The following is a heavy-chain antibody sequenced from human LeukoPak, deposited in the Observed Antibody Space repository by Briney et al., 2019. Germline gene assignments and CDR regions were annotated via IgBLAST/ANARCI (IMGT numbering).Heavy chain of an antibody. V-gene: IGHV1-69*04. CDR1: GGTFSSYA. Sequence: GASVKVSCKASGGTFSSYAISWVRQAPGQGLEWMGRIIPILGIANYAQKFQGRVTITADNSTSTAYMELSSLRSEDTAVYYCARDELAVAGTGEYYFDYWGQGTLVTVSS. CDR2: IIPILGIA. J-gene: IGHJ4*02. CDR3: ARDELAVAGTGEYYFDY. D-gene: IGHD6-19*01.